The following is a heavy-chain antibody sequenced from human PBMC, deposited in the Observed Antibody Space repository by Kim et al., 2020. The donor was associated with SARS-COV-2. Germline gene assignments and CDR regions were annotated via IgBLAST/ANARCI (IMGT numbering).Heavy chain of an antibody. D-gene: IGHD3-22*01. V-gene: IGHV3-11*06. CDR1: GFTFSDYY. CDR2: ISSSSSFT. J-gene: IGHJ3*02. Sequence: GGSLRLSCAASGFTFSDYYMSWIRQAPGKGLEWVSYISSSSSFTNYADSVKGRFTISRDNAKSSLFLQMCSLRADDTAVYYCARDLTAYYYDSSNGAFDMWGQARMVTVSS. CDR3: ARDLTAYYYDSSNGAFDM.